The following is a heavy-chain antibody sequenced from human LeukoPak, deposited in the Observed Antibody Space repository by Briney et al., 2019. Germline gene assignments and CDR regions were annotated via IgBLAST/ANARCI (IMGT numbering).Heavy chain of an antibody. CDR1: GYTFTSYD. V-gene: IGHV1-8*01. D-gene: IGHD1-26*01. J-gene: IGHJ4*02. Sequence: ASVTVSCKASGYTFTSYDINWVRQATGQGLEWMGWMNPNSGNTGYAQKFQGRVTMTRNTSISTAYMELSSLRSEDTAVYYCARVLVGATDFDYWGQGTLVTVSS. CDR3: ARVLVGATDFDY. CDR2: MNPNSGNT.